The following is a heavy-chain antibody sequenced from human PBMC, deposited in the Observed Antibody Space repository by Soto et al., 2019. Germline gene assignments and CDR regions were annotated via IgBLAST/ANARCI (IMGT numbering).Heavy chain of an antibody. CDR2: MWYDGSNK. CDR3: AREGGSGPDY. J-gene: IGHJ4*02. D-gene: IGHD6-19*01. Sequence: PGGSLRLSCAASESTFGSYSMHWVRQAPGKGLEWVAFMWYDGSNKYYADSVKGRFTISRDNSKNTLYLQMNSLRAEDTAVYYCAREGGSGPDYWGQGTLVTVSS. CDR1: ESTFGSYS. V-gene: IGHV3-33*08.